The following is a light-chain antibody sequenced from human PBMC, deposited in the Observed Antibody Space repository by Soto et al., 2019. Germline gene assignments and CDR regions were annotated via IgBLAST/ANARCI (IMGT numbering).Light chain of an antibody. CDR3: QQYNKWPLIT. CDR2: GAS. Sequence: EIVMTQSPVTLSVSPGDTATLSCRASQSISIGLAWYRQKPGQAPRLLIYGASTRATGTPARFSGSGSGTEFTLTISSLQSEDFALYYCQQYNKWPLITFGQGTRLEIK. J-gene: IGKJ5*01. V-gene: IGKV3D-15*01. CDR1: QSISIG.